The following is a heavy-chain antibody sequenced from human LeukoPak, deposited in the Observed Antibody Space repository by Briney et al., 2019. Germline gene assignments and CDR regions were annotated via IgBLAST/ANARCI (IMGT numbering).Heavy chain of an antibody. CDR3: ARVHYGDAWCRDCSAENYYFDY. J-gene: IGHJ4*02. CDR1: GGSVSSGSYY. Sequence: SETLSLTCTVSGGSVSSGSYYWSWIRQPQGKGLEWIGYVYWTGNTNYNPSLKSRVTISVDTSKNQFSLKLSSVTAADTAVYYCARVHYGDAWCRDCSAENYYFDYWGQGTLVTVSS. V-gene: IGHV4-61*01. CDR2: VYWTGNT. D-gene: IGHD4-17*01.